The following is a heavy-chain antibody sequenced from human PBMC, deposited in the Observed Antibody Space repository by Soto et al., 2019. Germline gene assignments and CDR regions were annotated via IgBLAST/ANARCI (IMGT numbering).Heavy chain of an antibody. CDR3: ATLWFGEGNY. Sequence: QLPLQESGPGLVKPSETLSLTCTVSGGSISSSSYYWGWIRQPPGKGLEWIGSIYYSGSTYYNPSLKSRVTISVDTSKNQFSLQLSSVTAADTAVYYCATLWFGEGNYWGQGTLVTVSS. J-gene: IGHJ4*02. D-gene: IGHD3-10*01. CDR2: IYYSGST. CDR1: GGSISSSSYY. V-gene: IGHV4-39*01.